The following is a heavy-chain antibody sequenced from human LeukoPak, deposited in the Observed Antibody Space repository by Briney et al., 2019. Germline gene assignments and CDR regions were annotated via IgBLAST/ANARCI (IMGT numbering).Heavy chain of an antibody. J-gene: IGHJ4*02. CDR2: ISGSGGST. CDR3: AKNAPSGIVVVVAATPFDY. Sequence: GGSLRLSCAASGFTFSSYGMSWVRQAPGKGLEWVSAISGSGGSTYYADSVKGRFTISRDNSKNTLYLQMNSLRAEDTAVYYCAKNAPSGIVVVVAATPFDYWGQGTLVTVSS. V-gene: IGHV3-23*01. D-gene: IGHD2-15*01. CDR1: GFTFSSYG.